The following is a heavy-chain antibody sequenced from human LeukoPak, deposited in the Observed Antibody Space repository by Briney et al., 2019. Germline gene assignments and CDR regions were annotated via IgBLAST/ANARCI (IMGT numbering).Heavy chain of an antibody. CDR2: ISSSSSYI. V-gene: IGHV3-21*01. CDR3: ASLVVLNY. Sequence: GGSLRLSCAASGFTFSSYSMNWVPQAPGKGLEWVSSISSSSSYIYYADSVRGRFTISRDNAKNSLYLQMNSLRAEDTAVYYCASLVVLNYWGQGTLVTVSS. CDR1: GFTFSSYS. J-gene: IGHJ4*02. D-gene: IGHD2-15*01.